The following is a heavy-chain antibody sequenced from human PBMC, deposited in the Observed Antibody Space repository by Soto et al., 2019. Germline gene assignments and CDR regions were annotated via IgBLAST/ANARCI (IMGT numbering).Heavy chain of an antibody. D-gene: IGHD3-9*01. J-gene: IGHJ4*02. CDR2: INHSGST. CDR1: GGSFSGYY. V-gene: IGHV4-34*01. Sequence: PSETLSLTCAVYGGSFSGYYWSWIRQPPGKGLEWIGEINHSGSTNYNPSLKSRVTISVDTSKNQFSLKLSSVTAADTAVYYCARHRHYDILTGYYPPGFDYWGQGTLVTVSS. CDR3: ARHRHYDILTGYYPPGFDY.